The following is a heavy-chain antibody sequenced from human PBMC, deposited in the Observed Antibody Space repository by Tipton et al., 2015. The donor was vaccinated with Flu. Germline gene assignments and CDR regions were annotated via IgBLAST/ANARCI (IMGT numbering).Heavy chain of an antibody. CDR1: GDSISSDYY. V-gene: IGHV4-38-2*01. Sequence: TLSLTCAVSGDSISSDYYWGWIRQFPGKGLEWIGSMSRSGSTNYNPSLKSRVTISIDTSKNQFSLKMKSVTAADMAVYYCARSTYHYGSGSSDYWGQGTLVTVSS. CDR3: ARSTYHYGSGSSDY. CDR2: MSRSGST. D-gene: IGHD3-10*01. J-gene: IGHJ4*02.